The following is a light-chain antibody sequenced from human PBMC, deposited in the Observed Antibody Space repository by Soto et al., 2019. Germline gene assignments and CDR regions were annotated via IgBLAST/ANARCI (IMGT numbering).Light chain of an antibody. J-gene: IGLJ1*01. Sequence: QSVLTQPASVSGSPGQSITISCTGTSSDVGSYNLVSWYQQHPGKAPKLMIYEVSKRPSGVSNRFSGSKSGNTASLTISGLQAEDEADYYCCSDAGSSTWVFGTGTKVTVL. V-gene: IGLV2-23*02. CDR1: SSDVGSYNL. CDR2: EVS. CDR3: CSDAGSSTWV.